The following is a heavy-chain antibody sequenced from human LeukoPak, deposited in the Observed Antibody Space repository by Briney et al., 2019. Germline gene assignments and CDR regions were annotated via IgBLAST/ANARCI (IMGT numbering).Heavy chain of an antibody. CDR1: GYSFTSYW. CDR3: ARHGGVRYSENNWFVP. V-gene: IGHV5-51*01. CDR2: IYPGDSDT. D-gene: IGHD1-26*01. J-gene: IGHJ5*02. Sequence: GESLKISCKGSGYSFTSYWIGWVRQMPGKGLEWMGIIYPGDSDTRYSPSFQGQVTISADKSISTAYLQWSSLKASDTAMYYCARHGGVRYSENNWFVPWGQGTLVTVSS.